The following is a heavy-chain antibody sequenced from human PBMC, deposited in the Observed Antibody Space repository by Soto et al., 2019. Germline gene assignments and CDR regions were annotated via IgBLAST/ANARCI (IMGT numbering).Heavy chain of an antibody. D-gene: IGHD6-6*01. J-gene: IGHJ4*02. CDR3: ARDLRSSSRSLDY. Sequence: ASVKVSCKASGYTFTNYDISWLRQAPGQGLEWMGWMSSYYDNTNYAQNFQGRVTITRDSSTRTAYMELRGLRSDDTAVYYCARDLRSSSRSLDYWGQGTLVTVSS. CDR2: MSSYYDNT. V-gene: IGHV1-18*01. CDR1: GYTFTNYD.